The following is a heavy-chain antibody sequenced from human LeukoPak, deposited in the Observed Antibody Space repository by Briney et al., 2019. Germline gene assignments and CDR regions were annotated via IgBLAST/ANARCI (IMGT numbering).Heavy chain of an antibody. Sequence: ASVKVSCKASGYTFTGYFMHWVRQAPGQGLEWMGWINPNIGATKYARKFQGRVTVTRDTSISTAYMEVSRLGSDDTAVYYCARGRNEAFDIWGQGTMVTVSS. CDR3: ARGRNEAFDI. CDR1: GYTFTGYF. V-gene: IGHV1-2*02. J-gene: IGHJ3*02. CDR2: INPNIGAT. D-gene: IGHD1-1*01.